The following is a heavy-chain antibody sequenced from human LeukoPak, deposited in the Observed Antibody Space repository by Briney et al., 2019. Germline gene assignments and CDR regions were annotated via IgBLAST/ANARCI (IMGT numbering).Heavy chain of an antibody. CDR3: ARLRFLEWLLGGYYYYMDV. CDR1: GYTFTSYG. D-gene: IGHD3-3*01. V-gene: IGHV1-18*01. Sequence: ASVKVSCKASGYTFTSYGISWVRQAPGQGLEWRGWISAYNGNTNYAQKLQGRVTMTTDTSTSTAYMELRSLRSDDTAVYYCARLRFLEWLLGGYYYYMDVWGKGTTVTVSS. J-gene: IGHJ6*03. CDR2: ISAYNGNT.